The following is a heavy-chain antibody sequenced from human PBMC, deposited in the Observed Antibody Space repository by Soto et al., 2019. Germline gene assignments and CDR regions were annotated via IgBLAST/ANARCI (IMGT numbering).Heavy chain of an antibody. CDR1: GFTFSSYA. Sequence: QVQLVESGGGVVQPGRSMRLSCAASGFTFSSYAMHWVRQAPGKGLEWVAVISYDGSNKYYADSVKGRFTISRDNSKNTLYQQMNSLRAEDTAVYYCARDQAVRRCFDYWGQGTLVTVSS. J-gene: IGHJ4*02. CDR2: ISYDGSNK. D-gene: IGHD2-8*01. V-gene: IGHV3-30-3*01. CDR3: ARDQAVRRCFDY.